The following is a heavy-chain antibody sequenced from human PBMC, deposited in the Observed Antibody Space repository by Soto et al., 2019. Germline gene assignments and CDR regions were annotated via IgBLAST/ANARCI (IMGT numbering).Heavy chain of an antibody. J-gene: IGHJ4*02. D-gene: IGHD1-7*01. CDR3: VRSGENYNLLDF. CDR2: SSNSGSFT. Sequence: GGSLRLSCAASGFTFSDYYMSWIRQTPGKGLEWIGYSSNSGSFTRYADSVKGRFSISRDNAKNSLYLQINSLRGEDTAIYYCVRSGENYNLLDFWGQGTPVNVS. V-gene: IGHV3-11*06. CDR1: GFTFSDYY.